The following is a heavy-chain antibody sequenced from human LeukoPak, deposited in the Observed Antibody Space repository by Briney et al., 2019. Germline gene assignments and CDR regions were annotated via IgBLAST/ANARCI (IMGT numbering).Heavy chain of an antibody. CDR1: GGSISSSSYY. V-gene: IGHV4-39*07. CDR3: AKEGRTITFGGVIAPYYFDY. D-gene: IGHD3-16*02. Sequence: SETLSLTCTVSGGSISSSSYYWGWIRQPPGKGLEWIGSIYYSGSTYYDPSLKSRVTISVDTSKNQFSLKLSSVTAADTAVYYCAKEGRTITFGGVIAPYYFDYWGQGTLVTVSS. CDR2: IYYSGST. J-gene: IGHJ4*02.